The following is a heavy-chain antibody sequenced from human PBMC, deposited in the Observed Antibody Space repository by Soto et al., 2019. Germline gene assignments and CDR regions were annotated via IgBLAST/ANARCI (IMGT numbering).Heavy chain of an antibody. Sequence: QTQLVQSGPEVKNPGASVKVSCKASGYSFNSYGISWVRQAPGQGLEWMGWISASSGNTSYAQELQGRVTMPTDTATSTAYMELRSLTSDDSAVYYCARETKFYGFWSGYYRFDTWGQGTLVSVSS. V-gene: IGHV1-18*01. CDR1: GYSFNSYG. J-gene: IGHJ5*02. D-gene: IGHD3-3*01. CDR3: ARETKFYGFWSGYYRFDT. CDR2: ISASSGNT.